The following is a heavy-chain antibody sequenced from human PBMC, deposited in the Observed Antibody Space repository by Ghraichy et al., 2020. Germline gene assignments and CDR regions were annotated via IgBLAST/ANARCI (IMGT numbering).Heavy chain of an antibody. D-gene: IGHD2-8*01. CDR1: GFTFNTYA. V-gene: IGHV3-23*01. Sequence: GESLNISCAASGFTFNTYAMSWVRQAPGKGLEWVSGISGSGADTNYADSVKGRFTISRDNSKSTLYLQMNSLRAEDTAVYYCAKSLSAILRYFYGMDVWGQGTTVTVSS. CDR2: ISGSGADT. J-gene: IGHJ6*02. CDR3: AKSLSAILRYFYGMDV.